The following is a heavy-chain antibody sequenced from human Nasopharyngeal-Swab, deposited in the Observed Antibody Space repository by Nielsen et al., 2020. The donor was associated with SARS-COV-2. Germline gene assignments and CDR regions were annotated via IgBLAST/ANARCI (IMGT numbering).Heavy chain of an antibody. CDR2: TYYSSKWNY. CDR1: GDAVSNNTTG. Sequence: QTPSLTRAVSGDAVSNNTTGWNWISPPPPRGLEWLGRTYYSSKWNYDYALSVKSRMTVNPDTSKNQFSLELNSVTPEDTAVYYCARGFLQEGFDSWGQGILVTVSS. V-gene: IGHV6-1*01. D-gene: IGHD3-3*01. J-gene: IGHJ4*02. CDR3: ARGFLQEGFDS.